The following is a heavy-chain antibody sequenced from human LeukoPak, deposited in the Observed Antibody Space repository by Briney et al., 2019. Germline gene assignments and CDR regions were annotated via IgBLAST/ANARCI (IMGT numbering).Heavy chain of an antibody. J-gene: IGHJ4*02. CDR1: GFSFSSYG. D-gene: IGHD3-22*01. CDR3: AKPPPYYYDSSGYPFDY. V-gene: IGHV3-23*01. Sequence: GGSLRLSCAASGFSFSSYGMSWVRQAPGKGLEWVSGISASGGRTYYADSVKGRFTMSRDNSKNTLYLQMNSLRAEDTAVYYCAKPPPYYYDSSGYPFDYWGQGTLVTVSS. CDR2: ISASGGRT.